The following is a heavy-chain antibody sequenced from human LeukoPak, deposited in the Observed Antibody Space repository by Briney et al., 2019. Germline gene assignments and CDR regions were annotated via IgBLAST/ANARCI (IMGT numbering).Heavy chain of an antibody. D-gene: IGHD3-10*01. CDR2: INWNGGST. CDR1: GFTFDDYG. V-gene: IGHV3-20*04. J-gene: IGHJ4*02. Sequence: GGSLRLSCAASGFTFDDYGMSWVRQAPGKGLEWVSGINWNGGSTGYADSVKGRFTISRDNAKNSLYLQMNSLRAEDTALYYCARDPGTMVRGVPSDYWGQGTLVTVSS. CDR3: ARDPGTMVRGVPSDY.